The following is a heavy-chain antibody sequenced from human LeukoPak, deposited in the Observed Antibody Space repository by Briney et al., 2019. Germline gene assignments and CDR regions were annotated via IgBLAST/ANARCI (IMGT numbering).Heavy chain of an antibody. Sequence: GGSLRLSCAASGFTFNTYSMSWVRQAPGKGLEWVSFIYYDDRTHYSDSVKGRFTISRDNSKNTLYLQMNSLRAEDTAVYYCARRAGAYSHPYDYWGQGTLVTVSS. CDR1: GFTFNTYS. CDR2: IYYDDRT. CDR3: ARRAGAYSHPYDY. J-gene: IGHJ4*02. D-gene: IGHD4/OR15-4a*01. V-gene: IGHV3-53*01.